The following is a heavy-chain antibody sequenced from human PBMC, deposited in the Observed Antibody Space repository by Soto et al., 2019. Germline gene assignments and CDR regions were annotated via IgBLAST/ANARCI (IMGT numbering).Heavy chain of an antibody. CDR2: INPNSGGT. CDR3: ASDSHYDILTGYSRNGFDI. CDR1: GYTFIGHY. Sequence: GASVKVSCKASGYTFIGHYIHWVRQAPGQGLEWMGWINPNSGGTNYAQNFQGRGTMTRDTSISTGYMELSRRRSDDTAVYYCASDSHYDILTGYSRNGFDIWGQGTMVTVSS. J-gene: IGHJ3*02. D-gene: IGHD3-9*01. V-gene: IGHV1-2*02.